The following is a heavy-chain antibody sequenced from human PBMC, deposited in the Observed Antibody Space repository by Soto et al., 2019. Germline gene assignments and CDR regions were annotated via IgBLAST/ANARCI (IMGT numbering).Heavy chain of an antibody. CDR3: AKGPAIVLVPAAMNYYDGMDV. J-gene: IGHJ6*02. Sequence: QVQLVESGGGVVQPGRSLRLSCAASGFTFSSYGMHWVRQAPGKWLEWVAVISYDGSNNYYADSVKGRFTISRDNSKNTVYLQMNSLRAEDTAVYYCAKGPAIVLVPAAMNYYDGMDVWGQGTTVTVSS. CDR1: GFTFSSYG. V-gene: IGHV3-30*18. D-gene: IGHD2-2*01. CDR2: ISYDGSNN.